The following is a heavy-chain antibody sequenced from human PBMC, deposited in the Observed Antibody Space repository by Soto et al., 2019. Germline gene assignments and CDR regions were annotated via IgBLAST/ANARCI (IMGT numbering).Heavy chain of an antibody. CDR1: GGSISSGGYY. CDR3: ARVQGYSYGYDY. Sequence: SETLSLTCTVSGGSISSGGYYWSWIRQHPGKGLEWIGYIYYSGSTYYNPSLKSRVTISVDTSKNQFSLKLSSGTAADTAVYYCARVQGYSYGYDYWGQGTLVTVSS. CDR2: IYYSGST. D-gene: IGHD5-18*01. J-gene: IGHJ4*02. V-gene: IGHV4-31*03.